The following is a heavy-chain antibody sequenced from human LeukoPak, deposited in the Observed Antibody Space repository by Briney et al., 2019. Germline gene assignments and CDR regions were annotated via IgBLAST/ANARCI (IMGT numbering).Heavy chain of an antibody. CDR3: ARVTAGYYYYGMDV. CDR1: GYTSTIYA. Sequence: ASVKVSCKTSGYTSTIYAMNRVRQAPGQGLEWMGWINTNTGNPTYAQGFTGRFVFSLDTSVSTAYLQISSLKAEDTAVYYCARVTAGYYYYGMDVWGQGTTVTVSS. V-gene: IGHV7-4-1*02. CDR2: INTNTGNP. D-gene: IGHD6-13*01. J-gene: IGHJ6*02.